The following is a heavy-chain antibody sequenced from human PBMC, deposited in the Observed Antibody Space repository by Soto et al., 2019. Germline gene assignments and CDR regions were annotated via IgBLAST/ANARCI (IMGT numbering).Heavy chain of an antibody. V-gene: IGHV1-2*02. CDR3: GRATHTMTTTTNFVY. J-gene: IGHJ4*02. CDR2: INPNSRGS. Sequence: ASVKVSCKASGYTLTAYYRHWVRQAPGQGLEWMGWINPNSRGSDNAQKLQGRVTMTRDTSINTADMELSGLKSDNTAESNPGRATHTMTTTTNFVYGGQGALLTVST. CDR1: GYTLTAYY. D-gene: IGHD4-17*01.